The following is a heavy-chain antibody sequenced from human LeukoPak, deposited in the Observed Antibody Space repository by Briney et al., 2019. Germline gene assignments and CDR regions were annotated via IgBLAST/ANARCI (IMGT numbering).Heavy chain of an antibody. CDR2: ISWNSGSK. Sequence: GGSLRLSCAASGFTFDEYAMHWVRQAPGKGLEWVSGISWNSGSKGYEDSVKGRFTISRDNAKSSLYLQMNSLRAEDTAVYYCARDLRSSVVSRFDYWGQGTLVTVSS. CDR1: GFTFDEYA. D-gene: IGHD3-22*01. J-gene: IGHJ4*02. V-gene: IGHV3-9*01. CDR3: ARDLRSSVVSRFDY.